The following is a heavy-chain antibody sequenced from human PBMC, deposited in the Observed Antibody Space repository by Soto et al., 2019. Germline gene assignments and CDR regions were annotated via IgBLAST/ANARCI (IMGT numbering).Heavy chain of an antibody. CDR3: ARDYERFGELAYYYYGMDV. V-gene: IGHV1-69*13. CDR2: IIPIFGTA. Sequence: ASVNVSCKASGGTFSSYAIRWVRQAPGQGLEWMGGIIPIFGTANYAQKFQGRVTITADESTSTAYMELSSLRSEDTAVYYWARDYERFGELAYYYYGMDVWGQGTTVTVSS. D-gene: IGHD3-10*01. CDR1: GGTFSSYA. J-gene: IGHJ6*02.